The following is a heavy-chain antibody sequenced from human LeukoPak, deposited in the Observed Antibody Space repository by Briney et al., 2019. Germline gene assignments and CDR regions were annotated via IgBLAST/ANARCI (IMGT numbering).Heavy chain of an antibody. V-gene: IGHV3-7*01. Sequence: GGSLRLSCAASGFTLSGYFMNWLRQAPGKGLEWVGNISPDGSKAYYMDSVKGRFTMSRDNAENSLFLQLNSLRVEDTAVYYCARDAGRGGDFDSWGQGTLVTVSS. CDR3: ARDAGRGGDFDS. J-gene: IGHJ4*02. CDR2: ISPDGSKA. D-gene: IGHD4-23*01. CDR1: GFTLSGYF.